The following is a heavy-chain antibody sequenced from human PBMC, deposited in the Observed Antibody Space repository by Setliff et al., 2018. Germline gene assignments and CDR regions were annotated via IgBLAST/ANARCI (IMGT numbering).Heavy chain of an antibody. CDR1: GGTFSSYA. V-gene: IGHV1-69*13. J-gene: IGHJ5*02. Sequence: SVKVSCKASGGTFSSYAISWVRQAPGQGLEWMGGIIPIFGTANYAQKFQGRVTITADESTSTAYMELSSLRSEDTAVYYCAIQPKWFAELFNWFDPWGQGTLVTVSS. D-gene: IGHD3-10*01. CDR3: AIQPKWFAELFNWFDP. CDR2: IIPIFGTA.